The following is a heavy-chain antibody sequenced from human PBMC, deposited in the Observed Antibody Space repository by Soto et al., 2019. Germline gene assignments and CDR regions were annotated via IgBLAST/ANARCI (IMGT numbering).Heavy chain of an antibody. CDR3: AKSHIVVVVAATPYWFDP. CDR2: ISGSGGST. Sequence: GGSLRLSCAASGFTFSSYAMSWVRQAPGKGLEWVSAISGSGGSTYYADSVKGRFTISRDNSKNTLYLQMNSLRAEDTAVYYCAKSHIVVVVAATPYWFDPWGQGTLVTVSS. D-gene: IGHD2-15*01. CDR1: GFTFSSYA. J-gene: IGHJ5*02. V-gene: IGHV3-23*01.